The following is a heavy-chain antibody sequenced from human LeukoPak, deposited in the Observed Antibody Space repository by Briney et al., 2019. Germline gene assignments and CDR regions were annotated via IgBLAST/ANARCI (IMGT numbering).Heavy chain of an antibody. D-gene: IGHD5-12*01. V-gene: IGHV4-59*01. CDR1: GGSISTYY. CDR3: ARGGGYASPIGY. Sequence: SETLSLTCTLSGGSISTYYWSWIRQPPWKGLEGIGYIYHSGRTNYNPSLKSRVTISVDTYKNQFSLKLSSVTAADTAVYYCARGGGYASPIGYWGQGALVTVSS. CDR2: IYHSGRT. J-gene: IGHJ4*02.